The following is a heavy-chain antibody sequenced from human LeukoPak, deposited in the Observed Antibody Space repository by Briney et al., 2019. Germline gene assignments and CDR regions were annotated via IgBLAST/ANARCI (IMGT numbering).Heavy chain of an antibody. CDR1: GFTFSGYW. Sequence: GGSLRLSCAASGFTFSGYWMSWVSQAPGKGLEWVANIKQDGSEKYYVDSVKGRFTISRDNAKNSLYLQMNSLRAEDTAVYYCARTREIAAADHYFDYWGQGTLVTVSS. CDR3: ARTREIAAADHYFDY. V-gene: IGHV3-7*01. J-gene: IGHJ4*02. CDR2: IKQDGSEK. D-gene: IGHD6-13*01.